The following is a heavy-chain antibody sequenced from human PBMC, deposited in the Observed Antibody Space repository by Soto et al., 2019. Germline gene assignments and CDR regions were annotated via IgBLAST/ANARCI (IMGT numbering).Heavy chain of an antibody. CDR3: ARADSITIFGVVIRCGMDV. Sequence: ASVKVSCKASGYTFTSYDINWVRQATGQGLEWMGWMNPNSGNTGYAQKFQGRVTMTRNTSISTAYMELSSLRSEDTAVYYCARADSITIFGVVIRCGMDVWGQGTTVTVSS. CDR1: GYTFTSYD. D-gene: IGHD3-3*01. J-gene: IGHJ6*02. V-gene: IGHV1-8*01. CDR2: MNPNSGNT.